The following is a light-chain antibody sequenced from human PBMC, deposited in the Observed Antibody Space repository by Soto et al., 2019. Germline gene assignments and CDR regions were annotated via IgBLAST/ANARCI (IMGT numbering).Light chain of an antibody. V-gene: IGKV1-27*01. Sequence: DIQMTQSQSSLSASVGDRVTITCRASQGISNYLAWYQQKAGKVPKLQIYAAYTLQSAVTSRFSGSGSGTDFTLTISSLQPEDVATCYGQKYNSAPWTFGQGTKVEVK. CDR3: QKYNSAPWT. CDR1: QGISNY. J-gene: IGKJ1*01. CDR2: AAY.